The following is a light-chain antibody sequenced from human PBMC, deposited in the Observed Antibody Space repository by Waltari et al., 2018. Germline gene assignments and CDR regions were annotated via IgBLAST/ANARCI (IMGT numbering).Light chain of an antibody. CDR1: QSVSSD. CDR3: QQYYDWPLT. J-gene: IGKJ4*01. V-gene: IGKV3-15*01. CDR2: TAS. Sequence: EIVMTQSPATLSVSPGERATLSCRASQSVSSDLAWYQQKPGQPPRLLIHTASARATGIPARFSGSGSGTDFTLTISSLQSEDFAVYYCQQYYDWPLTFAGGTKVEIK.